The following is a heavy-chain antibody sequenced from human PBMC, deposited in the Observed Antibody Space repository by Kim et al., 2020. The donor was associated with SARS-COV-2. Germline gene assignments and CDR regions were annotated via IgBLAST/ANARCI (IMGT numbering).Heavy chain of an antibody. D-gene: IGHD5-12*01. CDR1: GFTFSNYN. V-gene: IGHV3-21*01. J-gene: IGHJ4*02. CDR2: ISSSRSYI. Sequence: GGSLRLSCAASGFTFSNYNMNWVRQAPGKGLEWVSSISSSRSYIYYADSVKGRFTISRDNAKNSLYLQMNSLRAEDTAVYYCAREYSGYDFAADYWGQGTLVTVSS. CDR3: AREYSGYDFAADY.